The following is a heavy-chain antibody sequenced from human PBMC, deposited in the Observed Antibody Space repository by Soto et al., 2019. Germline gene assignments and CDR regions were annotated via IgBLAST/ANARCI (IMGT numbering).Heavy chain of an antibody. CDR2: ISGRSGRT. Sequence: EVQLLESGGGLVQPGGSLRLSCAVSGFTFSNYAMSWVRQAPGKGLEWVSLISGRSGRTSYADSVKGRFTLSSDNSQNTLYLQITSLTAVDTAIYYCAKGTRITSSPYFHFDYWGQGILVTASS. J-gene: IGHJ4*02. D-gene: IGHD1-1*01. V-gene: IGHV3-23*01. CDR1: GFTFSNYA. CDR3: AKGTRITSSPYFHFDY.